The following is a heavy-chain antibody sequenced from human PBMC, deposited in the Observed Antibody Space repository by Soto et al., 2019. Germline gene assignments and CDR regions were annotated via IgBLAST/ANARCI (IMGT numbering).Heavy chain of an antibody. CDR1: GYTFTSYG. Sequence: ASVKVSCKASGYTFTSYGISWVRQAPGQGLEWMGWISAYNGNTNYAQKLQGRVTMTTDTSTSTAYMELRSLRSDDTAVYYCARDQGYYGSDYYGMDVWGQGTTVTVSS. J-gene: IGHJ6*02. CDR3: ARDQGYYGSDYYGMDV. D-gene: IGHD3-10*01. CDR2: ISAYNGNT. V-gene: IGHV1-18*01.